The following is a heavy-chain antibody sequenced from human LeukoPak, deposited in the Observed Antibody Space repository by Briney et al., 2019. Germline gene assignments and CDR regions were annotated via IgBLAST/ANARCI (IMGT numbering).Heavy chain of an antibody. V-gene: IGHV4-39*01. Sequence: SETLSLTCTVSGGSISSSSYYWGRIRQPPGKGLEWIGSIYYSGSTYYNPSLKSRVTISVDTSKNQFSLELSSVTAADTAVYYCARHSIYYGGKDSTRYPLRYWGQGTLVTVSS. CDR3: ARHSIYYGGKDSTRYPLRY. D-gene: IGHD4-23*01. CDR1: GGSISSSSYY. J-gene: IGHJ4*02. CDR2: IYYSGST.